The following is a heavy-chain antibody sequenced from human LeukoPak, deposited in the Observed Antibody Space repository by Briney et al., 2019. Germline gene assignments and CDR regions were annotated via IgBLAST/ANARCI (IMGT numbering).Heavy chain of an antibody. D-gene: IGHD6-19*01. V-gene: IGHV4-59*12. CDR2: IYYSGST. CDR3: ARDALDSSGWFYHGMDV. J-gene: IGHJ6*02. Sequence: PSETLSLTCTVSGGSISSYYWSWIRQPPGKGLEWIGYIYYSGSTIYNPSLKSRVTMSVDTSKNQFSLKLTSVIAADTAVYYCARDALDSSGWFYHGMDVWGQGTTVTVSS. CDR1: GGSISSYY.